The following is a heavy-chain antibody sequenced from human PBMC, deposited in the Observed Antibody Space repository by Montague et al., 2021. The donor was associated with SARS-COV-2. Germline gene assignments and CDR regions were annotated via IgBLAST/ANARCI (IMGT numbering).Heavy chain of an antibody. D-gene: IGHD1-26*01. CDR2: ISSSSSYI. CDR3: ARVLIVGAYYYYGTDV. V-gene: IGHV3-21*01. J-gene: IGHJ6*02. CDR1: GFTFSSYS. Sequence: SLRLSCAASGFTFSSYSMNWVRQAPGKGLEWVSSISSSSSYIYYADSVKGRFTISRDNAKNSLYLQMNSLRAEDTAVYYCARVLIVGAYYYYGTDVWGQGTTVTVSS.